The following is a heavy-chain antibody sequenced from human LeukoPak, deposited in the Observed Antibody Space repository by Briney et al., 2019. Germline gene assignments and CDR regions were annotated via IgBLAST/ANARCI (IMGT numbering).Heavy chain of an antibody. CDR1: GFTFSSYA. CDR3: VKGGLIVGATFDY. Sequence: GGSLRLSCSACGFTFSSYAMHWVRQDPGKGLEYVSAISSNGGSTYYADSVKGRFTISRDNSKNTLYLQMSSLRAEDTAVYYCVKGGLIVGATFDYWGQGTLVSVSS. D-gene: IGHD1-26*01. V-gene: IGHV3-64D*06. CDR2: ISSNGGST. J-gene: IGHJ4*02.